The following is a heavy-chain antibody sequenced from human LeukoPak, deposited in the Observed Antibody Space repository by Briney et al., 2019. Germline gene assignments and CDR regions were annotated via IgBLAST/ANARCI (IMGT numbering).Heavy chain of an antibody. V-gene: IGHV4-34*01. Sequence: SETLSLTCAVYGGSFSGYHWSWIRQPPGKGLEWIGEINHSGSTNYNPSLKSRVTISVDTSKNQFSLKLSSVTAADTAVYYCARGYGTVTYYYGSSGKSRFDPWGQGTLVTVSS. J-gene: IGHJ5*02. CDR3: ARGYGTVTYYYGSSGKSRFDP. D-gene: IGHD3-22*01. CDR1: GGSFSGYH. CDR2: INHSGST.